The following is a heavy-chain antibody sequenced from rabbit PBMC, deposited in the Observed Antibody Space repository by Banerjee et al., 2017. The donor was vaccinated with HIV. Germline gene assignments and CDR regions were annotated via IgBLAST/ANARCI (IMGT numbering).Heavy chain of an antibody. J-gene: IGHJ4*01. D-gene: IGHD4-1*01. V-gene: IGHV1S45*01. Sequence: QEQLEESGGGLVQPEGSLTLTCTASGFSFSSGYHVCWVRQAPGKGLEWIGCIYAGSSDSTYYASWAKGRFTISSTSSSTVTLQMTSLTAADTATYLCARDLAGVIGWNFGLWGPGTLVTVS. CDR1: GFSFSSGYH. CDR2: IYAGSSDST. CDR3: ARDLAGVIGWNFGL.